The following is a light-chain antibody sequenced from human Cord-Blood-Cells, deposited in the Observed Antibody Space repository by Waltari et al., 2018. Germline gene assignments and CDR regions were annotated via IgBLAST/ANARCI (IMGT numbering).Light chain of an antibody. CDR3: CSYAGSSNWV. CDR1: SSDVGSYNL. J-gene: IGLJ3*02. V-gene: IGLV2-23*01. Sequence: QSALTQPASVSGSPGQSITISCTGTSSDVGSYNLVSWYQQHPGKAPKLMIYVGSKRPSGVSNRFSGSKSGNTASLTISGLQAEDEADYYCCSYAGSSNWVFGGGTKLTVL. CDR2: VGS.